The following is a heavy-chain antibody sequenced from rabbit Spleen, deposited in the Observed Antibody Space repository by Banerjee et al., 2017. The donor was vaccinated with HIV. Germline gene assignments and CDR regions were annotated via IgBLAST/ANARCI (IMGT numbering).Heavy chain of an antibody. CDR1: GFSFSSSYD. D-gene: IGHD1-1*01. CDR2: INTVTAKT. Sequence: QSLEESGGGLVKPGGTLTLTCTVSGFSFSSSYDICWVRQAPGKGLEWIACINTVTAKTVYASWAKGRFIMSRTSSTTVTLQMTSLTAADTATYFCARDLVAVIGWNFNLWGPGTLVTVS. J-gene: IGHJ4*01. CDR3: ARDLVAVIGWNFNL. V-gene: IGHV1S40*01.